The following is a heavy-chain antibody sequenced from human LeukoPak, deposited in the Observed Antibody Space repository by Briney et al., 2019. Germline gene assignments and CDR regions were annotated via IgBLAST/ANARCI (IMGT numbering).Heavy chain of an antibody. Sequence: SETLSLTCTVSGGSISSYYWSWIRQPPGKGLEWIGYIYYSGSTNYNPSLKSRVTISVDTSKNQFSLKLSSVTAADTAVYYCARDGRYSSGWTPFDYWGQGTLVTVSS. CDR3: ARDGRYSSGWTPFDY. CDR1: GGSISSYY. CDR2: IYYSGST. D-gene: IGHD6-19*01. V-gene: IGHV4-59*12. J-gene: IGHJ4*02.